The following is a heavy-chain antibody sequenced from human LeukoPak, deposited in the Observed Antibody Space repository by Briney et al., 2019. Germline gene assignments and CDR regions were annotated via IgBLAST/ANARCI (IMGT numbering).Heavy chain of an antibody. J-gene: IGHJ4*02. Sequence: GGSLRLSCAASGFSSTSYWMHWVCQAPGKGLVWISCINTDGSGTTYADSVKGRFTISRDNAKNTLYLQMNGLRAEDTAVYYCTRAYDSGTYSSFDYWGQGTLVTVTS. CDR3: TRAYDSGTYSSFDY. CDR1: GFSSTSYW. CDR2: INTDGSGT. V-gene: IGHV3-74*01. D-gene: IGHD3-10*01.